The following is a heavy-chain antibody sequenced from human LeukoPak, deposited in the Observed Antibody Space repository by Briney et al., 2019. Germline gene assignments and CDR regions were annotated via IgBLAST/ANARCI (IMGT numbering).Heavy chain of an antibody. CDR2: FNPENGNT. CDR1: GYSFVGYG. V-gene: IGHV1-18*01. J-gene: IGHJ3*02. D-gene: IGHD3-22*01. CDR3: ASDSSGYYYVQKHGAFDI. Sequence: ASVKVSCKASGYSFVGYGITWVRQAPGQGLEWMGWFNPENGNTNYAQKVQGRVTMTADTSTSTSYMELRSLRSDDTAVYYCASDSSGYYYVQKHGAFDIWGQGTMVTVSS.